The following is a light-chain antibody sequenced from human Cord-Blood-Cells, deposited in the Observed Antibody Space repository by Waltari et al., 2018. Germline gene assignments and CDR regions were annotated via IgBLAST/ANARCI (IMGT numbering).Light chain of an antibody. J-gene: IGKJ5*01. CDR2: AAS. CDR3: QQSYSTPIT. CDR1: QRISSY. V-gene: IGKV1-39*01. Sequence: DTQMTQSPSSLSASVGDSVTITCRASQRISSYLNWYQQKPGKAPKLLIYAASSLQSGVPSRFSGSGSGTDFTLTISSLQPEDFATYYCQQSYSTPITFGQGTRLEIK.